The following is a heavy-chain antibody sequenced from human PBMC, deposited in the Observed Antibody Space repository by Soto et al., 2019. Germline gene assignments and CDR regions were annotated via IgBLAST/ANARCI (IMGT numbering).Heavy chain of an antibody. D-gene: IGHD5-18*01. CDR2: IYPGDSDT. CDR1: GYSFTSYC. J-gene: IGHJ3*02. Sequence: PGEYLKLSCKVSGYSFTSYCIVWVRHVTGKGLEWMGIIYPGDSDTRYSPSFQGQVTISADKSISTAYLQWSSLKASDTAMYYCARPDTAMVRDAFDIWGQGTMVTVSS. V-gene: IGHV5-51*01. CDR3: ARPDTAMVRDAFDI.